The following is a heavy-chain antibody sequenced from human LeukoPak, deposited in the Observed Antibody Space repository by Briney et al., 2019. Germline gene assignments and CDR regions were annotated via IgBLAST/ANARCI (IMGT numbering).Heavy chain of an antibody. Sequence: VASVKVSCKASGYTFTGYYMHWVRQAPGQGLEWMGWINPNSGGTNYAQKFQGRVTMTRDTSISTAYMELSRLRSDDTAVYYCARDPSIAAQSPYFDYWGQGTLVTVSS. V-gene: IGHV1-2*02. D-gene: IGHD6-6*01. CDR1: GYTFTGYY. CDR3: ARDPSIAAQSPYFDY. J-gene: IGHJ4*02. CDR2: INPNSGGT.